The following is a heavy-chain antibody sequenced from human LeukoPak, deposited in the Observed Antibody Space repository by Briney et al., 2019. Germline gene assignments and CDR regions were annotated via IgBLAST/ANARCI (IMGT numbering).Heavy chain of an antibody. CDR3: ASVGVDILTGYYFDY. D-gene: IGHD3-9*01. J-gene: IGHJ4*02. V-gene: IGHV5-51*01. CDR2: IYPGDSDT. CDR1: GYRFTNYW. Sequence: GESLKISCKGSGYRFTNYWIGWVRQMPGKGLEWMGIIYPGDSDTRYSPSFQGQVTISADKSISTAYLQWSSLKASDTAMYYCASVGVDILTGYYFDYWGQGTLVTVSS.